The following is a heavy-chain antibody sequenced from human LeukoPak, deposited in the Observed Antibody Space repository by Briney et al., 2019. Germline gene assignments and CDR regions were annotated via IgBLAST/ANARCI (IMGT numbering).Heavy chain of an antibody. CDR3: ARDRVVATTGDHFDY. CDR1: GFTFSSYS. J-gene: IGHJ4*02. D-gene: IGHD5-12*01. Sequence: GGSLRLSCAASGFTFSSYSMNWVRQAPGKGLEWVSSISSSSSYIYYADSVKGRFTISRDNAKNSLYLQMNSLRAEDTAVYYCARDRVVATTGDHFDYWGQGTLVTVSS. CDR2: ISSSSSYI. V-gene: IGHV3-21*01.